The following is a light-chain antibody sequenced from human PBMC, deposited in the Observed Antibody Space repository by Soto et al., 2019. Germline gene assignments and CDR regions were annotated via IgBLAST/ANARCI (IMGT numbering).Light chain of an antibody. CDR3: QQFAGS. CDR2: GAS. J-gene: IGKJ4*02. Sequence: EIVLTQSPGTLSLSPGERATLSCRASQSVSNNYLAWYQQKPGQAPRLLIYGASNRATGIPDRFSGSGSGTDFTLTISRLEPEDFAVYYCQQFAGSFGGGTKVEIK. V-gene: IGKV3-20*01. CDR1: QSVSNNY.